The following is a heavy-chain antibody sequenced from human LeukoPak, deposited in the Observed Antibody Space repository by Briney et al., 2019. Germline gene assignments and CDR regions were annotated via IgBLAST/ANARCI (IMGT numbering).Heavy chain of an antibody. CDR3: ARERTDYGSGSYYTDY. D-gene: IGHD3-10*01. J-gene: IGHJ4*02. V-gene: IGHV4-59*01. CDR1: GGSISSYY. Sequence: SETLSLTCTVSGGSISSYYWSWIRQPPGKGLEWIGYIYYSGSTNYNPSLKSRVTISVDTSKNQFSLKLSSVTAADTAVYYCARERTDYGSGSYYTDYWGQGTLATVSS. CDR2: IYYSGST.